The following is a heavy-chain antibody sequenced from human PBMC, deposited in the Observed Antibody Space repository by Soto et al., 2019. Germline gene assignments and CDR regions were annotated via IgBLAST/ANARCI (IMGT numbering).Heavy chain of an antibody. Sequence: EVQLLESGGGLVQPGGSLRLSCAASGFTFSSFAMSWVRKAPGKGLEWVSAISGSVGSTYDADSVKGRFTISRDNSKNTLYRQMNSLRAEDTAVYYCAKTPYYDFWSGYQGGAYGMDVWGQGTTVTVSS. CDR3: AKTPYYDFWSGYQGGAYGMDV. J-gene: IGHJ6*02. CDR1: GFTFSSFA. D-gene: IGHD3-3*01. V-gene: IGHV3-23*01. CDR2: ISGSVGST.